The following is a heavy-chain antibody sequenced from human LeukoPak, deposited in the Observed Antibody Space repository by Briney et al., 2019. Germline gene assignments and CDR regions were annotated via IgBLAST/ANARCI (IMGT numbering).Heavy chain of an antibody. CDR2: IYYSGST. CDR3: ARLRALSYYDSSGDLYYFEY. CDR1: GGSISSYY. V-gene: IGHV4-59*01. D-gene: IGHD3-22*01. J-gene: IGHJ4*02. Sequence: SETLSLTCTVSGGSISSYYWNWIRQPPGKGLEWIGYIYYSGSTNYNPSLKSRVTISVDTSKNQFSLKLSSVTAADTAVYYCARLRALSYYDSSGDLYYFEYWGQGTLVTVSS.